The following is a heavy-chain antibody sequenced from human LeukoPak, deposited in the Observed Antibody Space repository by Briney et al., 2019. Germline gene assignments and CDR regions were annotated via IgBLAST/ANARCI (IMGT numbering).Heavy chain of an antibody. D-gene: IGHD2-21*02. V-gene: IGHV4-59*01. Sequence: PSETLSLTCTVSGGSISSYYWSWIRQPPGKGLEWIAYIYYSGSTNYNPSLKSRVTISIDTSKNQFSLKLSSVTAADTAVYYCARGVTTGLDWFDPWGQGTLVIVSS. CDR2: IYYSGST. CDR1: GGSISSYY. CDR3: ARGVTTGLDWFDP. J-gene: IGHJ5*02.